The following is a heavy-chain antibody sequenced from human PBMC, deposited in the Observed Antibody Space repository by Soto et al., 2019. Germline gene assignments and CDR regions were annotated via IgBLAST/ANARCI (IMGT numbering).Heavy chain of an antibody. J-gene: IGHJ4*02. CDR1: VFTFSSYA. Sequence: QVQLVESGGGVVQPGRSLRLSCADSVFTFSSYAMHWVRHAPGKGLEWVAVISYDGSNKYYADSVKGRFTISRDNSKNTLYLQMNSLRAEDTAVYYCPSLNEPLVVRGEPTVIDYWGQGTLVTVSS. D-gene: IGHD3-10*01. V-gene: IGHV3-30-3*01. CDR2: ISYDGSNK. CDR3: PSLNEPLVVRGEPTVIDY.